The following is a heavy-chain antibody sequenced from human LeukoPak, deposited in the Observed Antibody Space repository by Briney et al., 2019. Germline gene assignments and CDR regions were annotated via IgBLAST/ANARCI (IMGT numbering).Heavy chain of an antibody. CDR2: ISGSGGST. D-gene: IGHD3-3*01. CDR3: AKDSDDFWSGYGGIFDY. CDR1: GFTFSSYS. V-gene: IGHV3-23*01. Sequence: HPGGSLRLSCAASGFTFSSYSINWVRQAPGKGLEWVSAISGSGGSTYYADSVKGRFTISRDNSKNTLYLQMNSLRAEDTAVYYCAKDSDDFWSGYGGIFDYWGQGTLVTVSS. J-gene: IGHJ4*02.